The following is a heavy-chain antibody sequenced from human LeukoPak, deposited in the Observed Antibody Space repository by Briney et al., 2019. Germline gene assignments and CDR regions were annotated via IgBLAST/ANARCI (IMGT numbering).Heavy chain of an antibody. CDR3: AGGLAKTMAV. D-gene: IGHD3/OR15-3a*01. CDR1: GGSISSGAYY. CDR2: IYYSGST. J-gene: IGHJ6*02. V-gene: IGHV4-31*03. Sequence: SSQTLSLTCTVSGGSISSGAYYWRWIRQHPGKGLEWIGYIYYSGSTYYNPSLKSRVTISVDTSKNQFSLKLSSVTAADTAVYYCAGGLAKTMAVWGQGTTVTVSS.